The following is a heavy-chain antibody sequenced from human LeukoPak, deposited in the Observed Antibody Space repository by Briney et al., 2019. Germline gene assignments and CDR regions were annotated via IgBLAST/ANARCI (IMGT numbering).Heavy chain of an antibody. Sequence: SETLSHTFAVSCVSINSGGYSWSWIRQPPGKGLEWIGYIYHSGSTYYNPSLKSRVTISVDRSKNQFSLKLSSVTAADTAVYYCARYDYGDYVNAFDIWGQGTMVTVSS. D-gene: IGHD4-17*01. J-gene: IGHJ3*02. CDR1: CVSINSGGYS. CDR3: ARYDYGDYVNAFDI. V-gene: IGHV4-30-2*01. CDR2: IYHSGST.